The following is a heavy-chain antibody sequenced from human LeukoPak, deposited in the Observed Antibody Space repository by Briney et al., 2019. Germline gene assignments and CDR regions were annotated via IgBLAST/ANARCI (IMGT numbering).Heavy chain of an antibody. CDR1: GFTFRINW. CDR3: ASSGFNGYYLPSY. V-gene: IGHV3-74*01. J-gene: IGHJ4*02. Sequence: GGSLRLSCAASGFTFRINWMNWVRQGPGKGLVWVSRINSDGSTTNYADSVKGRFTISRDNAKNTLYLQMNSLRAEDTAVYYCASSGFNGYYLPSYWGQGTLVTVSS. D-gene: IGHD3-22*01. CDR2: INSDGSTT.